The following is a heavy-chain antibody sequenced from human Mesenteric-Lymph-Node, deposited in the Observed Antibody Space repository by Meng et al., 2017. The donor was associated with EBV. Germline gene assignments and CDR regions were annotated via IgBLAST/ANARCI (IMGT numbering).Heavy chain of an antibody. D-gene: IGHD5-24*01. V-gene: IGHV4-34*01. CDR1: GGSFSGYY. CDR3: ARGMATII. Sequence: QLQLQESGPGLVKPSVTLSLTCAVYGGSFSGYYWSWIRQPPGKGLEWIGEINHSGSTNYNPSLKSRVTISVDTSKNQFSLKLSSVTAADTAVYYCARGMATIIWGQGTLVTVSS. J-gene: IGHJ4*02. CDR2: INHSGST.